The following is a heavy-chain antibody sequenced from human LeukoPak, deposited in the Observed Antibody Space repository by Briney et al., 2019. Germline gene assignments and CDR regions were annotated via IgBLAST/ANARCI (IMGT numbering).Heavy chain of an antibody. CDR3: ARNYFDSSAYYYYFDS. D-gene: IGHD3-22*01. J-gene: IGHJ4*02. Sequence: PGGSLRLSCVASGFTFDDYGLTWVRQAPGKGLEWVSGFNWNGGSTGYADSVRGRFTISRDNAKKSLYLQMNSLRAEDTALYYCARNYFDSSAYYYYFDSWGQGTPLTVSS. CDR1: GFTFDDYG. V-gene: IGHV3-20*04. CDR2: FNWNGGST.